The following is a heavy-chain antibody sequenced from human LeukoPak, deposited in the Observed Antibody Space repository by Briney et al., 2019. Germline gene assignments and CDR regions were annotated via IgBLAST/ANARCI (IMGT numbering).Heavy chain of an antibody. J-gene: IGHJ4*02. Sequence: PGGSLRLSCAASGFTFSTYTMSWVRQAPGKGLEWVSTISASGANTYYADSVKGRFTISRDNSKNTLYLQMNSLRAEDTAIYYCANAYGDYAYWGQGTLVTVSS. D-gene: IGHD4-17*01. V-gene: IGHV3-23*01. CDR3: ANAYGDYAY. CDR1: GFTFSTYT. CDR2: ISASGANT.